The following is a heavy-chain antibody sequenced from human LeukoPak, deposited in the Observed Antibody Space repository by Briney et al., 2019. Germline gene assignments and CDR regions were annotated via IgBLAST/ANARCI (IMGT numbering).Heavy chain of an antibody. D-gene: IGHD5-24*01. J-gene: IGHJ6*03. CDR3: AREIRRWLPKHYFYMDV. CDR2: IYYSGST. Sequence: SETLSLTCSVSGGFSSSSCWSWIRQSPGKGLEWIGYIYYSGSTNYSPSLKSRVTLSLDTSKSQFALKLNSVTAADTAVYYCAREIRRWLPKHYFYMDVWGKGTTVTISS. CDR1: GGFSSSSC. V-gene: IGHV4-59*01.